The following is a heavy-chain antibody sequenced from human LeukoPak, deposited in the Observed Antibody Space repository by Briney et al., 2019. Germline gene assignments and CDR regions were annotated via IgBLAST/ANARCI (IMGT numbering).Heavy chain of an antibody. Sequence: SVKVSCKASGGTFSSYAISWVRQAPGQGLEWMGRIIPILGIANYAQKFQGGVTITADKSTSTAYMELSSLRSEDTAVYYCARDRDGNDAFDIWGQGTMVTVSS. D-gene: IGHD3-10*01. J-gene: IGHJ3*02. V-gene: IGHV1-69*04. CDR3: ARDRDGNDAFDI. CDR2: IIPILGIA. CDR1: GGTFSSYA.